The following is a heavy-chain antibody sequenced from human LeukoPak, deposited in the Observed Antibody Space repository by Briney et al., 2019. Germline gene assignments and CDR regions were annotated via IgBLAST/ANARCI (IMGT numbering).Heavy chain of an antibody. Sequence: SETLSLTCTVSGGSISSSSYYWGWIRQSPGKGLEWIGSIHYVGSTYYNPSLKSRVTISVDTSKNQFPLNLSSVTAADTAVYYCARQNNFDFWSGFFDYWGLGALVTVSS. CDR3: ARQNNFDFWSGFFDY. J-gene: IGHJ4*02. D-gene: IGHD3-3*01. V-gene: IGHV4-39*01. CDR2: IHYVGST. CDR1: GGSISSSSYY.